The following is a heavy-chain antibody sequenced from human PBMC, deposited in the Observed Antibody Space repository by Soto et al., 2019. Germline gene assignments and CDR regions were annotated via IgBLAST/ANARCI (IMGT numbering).Heavy chain of an antibody. D-gene: IGHD2-15*01. CDR1: GGTFSSYA. V-gene: IGHV1-69*13. Sequence: SVKVSCKASGGTFSSYAISWVRQAPGQGLEWMGGIIPIFGTANYAQKFQGRVTITADESTSTAYMELSSLRSEDTAVHYWARSGSGPYFDYWGQGTLVTVSS. J-gene: IGHJ4*02. CDR2: IIPIFGTA. CDR3: ARSGSGPYFDY.